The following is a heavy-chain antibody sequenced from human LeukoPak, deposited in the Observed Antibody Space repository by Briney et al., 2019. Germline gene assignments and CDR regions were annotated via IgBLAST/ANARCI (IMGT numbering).Heavy chain of an antibody. Sequence: ASVKVSCKASGYTFTGYYMHWVRQAPGQGLEWMGRINPNSGGTNYAQKFQGRVTMTRDTSISTAYMELSRLRSDDTAVYYCARVLAVAKDLMDWFDPWGQGTLVTVSS. V-gene: IGHV1-2*06. CDR3: ARVLAVAKDLMDWFDP. D-gene: IGHD6-19*01. J-gene: IGHJ5*02. CDR1: GYTFTGYY. CDR2: INPNSGGT.